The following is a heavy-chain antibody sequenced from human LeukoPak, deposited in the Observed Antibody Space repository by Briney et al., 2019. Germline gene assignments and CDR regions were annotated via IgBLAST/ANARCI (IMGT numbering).Heavy chain of an antibody. CDR1: GFTFSSYA. Sequence: GGSLRLSCAASGFTFSSYAMSWVRQAPGKGLEWVSAISGSGGSTYYADSVKGRFTISRDNSKNTLYLQMNGLRAEDTAVYYCAKDATGYSSSHIDYWGQGTLVTVSS. CDR3: AKDATGYSSSHIDY. V-gene: IGHV3-23*01. CDR2: ISGSGGST. J-gene: IGHJ4*02. D-gene: IGHD6-13*01.